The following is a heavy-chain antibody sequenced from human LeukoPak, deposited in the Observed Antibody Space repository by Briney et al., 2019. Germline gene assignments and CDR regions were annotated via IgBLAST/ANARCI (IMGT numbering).Heavy chain of an antibody. Sequence: GRSLRLSCAASGFTFSSYAMHWVRQAPGKGLEWVAVISYDGSNEYYADSVKGRFTISRDNSKNTLYLQMNSLRADDTAVYYCARTTEGYCRGRSCYSYYYYMDVWGKGTTVTVSS. CDR1: GFTFSSYA. J-gene: IGHJ6*03. CDR2: ISYDGSNE. D-gene: IGHD2-15*01. V-gene: IGHV3-30*04. CDR3: ARTTEGYCRGRSCYSYYYYMDV.